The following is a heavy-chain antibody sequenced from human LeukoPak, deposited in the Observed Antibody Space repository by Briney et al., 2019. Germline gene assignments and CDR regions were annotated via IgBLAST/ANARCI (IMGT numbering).Heavy chain of an antibody. CDR3: ARTLPITDYYGSGPYGMDV. CDR2: INPNSGGT. Sequence: ASVTVSFKASGYTFTGYYMHWVRQAPGQGLEWMGWINPNSGGTNYAQKFQGRVTMTRDTPISTAYMELSRLRSDDTAVYYCARTLPITDYYGSGPYGMDVWGQGTTVTVSS. V-gene: IGHV1-2*02. D-gene: IGHD3-10*01. CDR1: GYTFTGYY. J-gene: IGHJ6*02.